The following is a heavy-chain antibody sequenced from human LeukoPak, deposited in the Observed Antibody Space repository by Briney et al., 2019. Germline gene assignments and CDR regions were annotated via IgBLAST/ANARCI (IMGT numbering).Heavy chain of an antibody. CDR1: GGSISSYY. CDR3: ARDLGYSSYYDFWSGSDYYYYYMDV. Sequence: SETLSLTCTVSGGSISSYYWSWIRQPPGKGLEWIGNIYYSGSTNYNPSLKSRVTISVDTSKSQFSLKLSSVTAADTAVYYCARDLGYSSYYDFWSGSDYYYYYMDVWGKGTTVTVSS. CDR2: IYYSGST. J-gene: IGHJ6*03. D-gene: IGHD3-3*01. V-gene: IGHV4-59*01.